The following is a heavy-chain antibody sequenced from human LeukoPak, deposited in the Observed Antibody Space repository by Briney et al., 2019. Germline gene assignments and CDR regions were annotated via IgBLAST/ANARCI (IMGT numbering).Heavy chain of an antibody. CDR3: ARGLGVRGVKGIYFDY. CDR2: INSSESII. Sequence: GGSLRLSCAASGFTFSSYETNWVRQGPGKGLEWVSYINSSESIISYADSVKGRFTISRDNAKNSLYPQMNSLRAEDTAVYYCARGLGVRGVKGIYFDYWGQGTLVTVSS. D-gene: IGHD3-10*01. J-gene: IGHJ4*02. V-gene: IGHV3-48*03. CDR1: GFTFSSYE.